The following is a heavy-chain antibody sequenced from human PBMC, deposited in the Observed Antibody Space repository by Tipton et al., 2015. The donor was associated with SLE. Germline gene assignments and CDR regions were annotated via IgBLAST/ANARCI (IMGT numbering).Heavy chain of an antibody. CDR1: GGSFSGYY. J-gene: IGHJ6*03. Sequence: TLSLTCAVYGGSFSGYYWSWIRQPPGKGLEWLGEIYHSGSTNYDPSLKSRITISVDTSKNQFSLKLSSVTAADTAVYYCARGKRDFWSGYYYYYYHYMDVWGKGTTVTVSS. D-gene: IGHD3-3*01. CDR3: ARGKRDFWSGYYYYYYHYMDV. V-gene: IGHV4-34*01. CDR2: IYHSGST.